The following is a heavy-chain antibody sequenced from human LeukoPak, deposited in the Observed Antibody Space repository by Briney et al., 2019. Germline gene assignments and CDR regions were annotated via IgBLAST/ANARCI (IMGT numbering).Heavy chain of an antibody. CDR3: VRDLMTTQTWDFDY. J-gene: IGHJ4*02. D-gene: IGHD3-16*01. Sequence: ASVKVSCKASGGTFSSYAISWVRQAPGQGLEWMGWISAYNGNTNYAQKLQGRVTMTTDTSTSTAYMELRSLRSDDTAVYYCVRDLMTTQTWDFDYWGQGTLVSVSS. CDR2: ISAYNGNT. V-gene: IGHV1-18*01. CDR1: GGTFSSYA.